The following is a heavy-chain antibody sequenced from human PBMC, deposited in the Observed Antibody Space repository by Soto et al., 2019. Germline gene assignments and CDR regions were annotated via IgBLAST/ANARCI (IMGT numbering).Heavy chain of an antibody. J-gene: IGHJ4*02. Sequence: QVQLVQSGAEEKKPGASVKVSCKASGYTFTSYAMHWVRQAPGQRLEWMGWINAGNGNTKYSQKFQGRVTITRDTAASTAYMELSRLRPEDTAVYYCARSIVVVTALAYWGQGPLVTVSS. V-gene: IGHV1-3*05. CDR1: GYTFTSYA. CDR2: INAGNGNT. D-gene: IGHD2-21*02. CDR3: ARSIVVVTALAY.